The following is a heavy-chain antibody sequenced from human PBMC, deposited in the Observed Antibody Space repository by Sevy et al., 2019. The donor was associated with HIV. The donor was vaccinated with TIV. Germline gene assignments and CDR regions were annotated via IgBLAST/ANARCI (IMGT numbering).Heavy chain of an antibody. CDR3: AREWNRKDDFDI. CDR1: GGSISSYY. J-gene: IGHJ3*02. V-gene: IGHV4-59*01. D-gene: IGHD1-1*01. CDR2: IYYSGST. Sequence: SETLSLTCTVSGGSISSYYWSWIRQPPGKGLEWIGYIYYSGSTNYNPSLKSRVTISVDTSKNQFSLKLSSVTAADTAVYYCAREWNRKDDFDIWGQGTMVTVSS.